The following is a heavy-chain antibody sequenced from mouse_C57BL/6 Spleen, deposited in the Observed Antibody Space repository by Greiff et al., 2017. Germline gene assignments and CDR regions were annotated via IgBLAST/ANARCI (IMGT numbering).Heavy chain of an antibody. CDR1: GYTFTSYW. CDR2: SNPSSGYT. J-gene: IGHJ1*03. V-gene: IGHV1-7*01. CDR3: ARFYYGSSLTEYFDV. D-gene: IGHD1-1*01. Sequence: QVQLQQSGAELAKPGASVKLSCKASGYTFTSYWMHWVKQRPGQGLEWIGYSNPSSGYTKYNQKFKDKATLTADKSSSTAYMQLSSLTYEDSAVYYCARFYYGSSLTEYFDVWGTGTTVTVSS.